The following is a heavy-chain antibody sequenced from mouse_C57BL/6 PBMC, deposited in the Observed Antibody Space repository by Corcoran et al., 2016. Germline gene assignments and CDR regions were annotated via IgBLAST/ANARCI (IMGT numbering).Heavy chain of an antibody. J-gene: IGHJ3*01. V-gene: IGHV1-26*01. Sequence: EVQLQQSGPELVKPGASVKISCKASGYTFTDYYMNWVKQSHGKSLEWIGDINPNNGGTSYNQKFKGKATLTVDKSSSTAYMELRSLTSEDSAVYYCARPPNWDQGLGFAYWGQGTLVTVSA. CDR3: ARPPNWDQGLGFAY. CDR1: GYTFTDYY. CDR2: INPNNGGT. D-gene: IGHD4-1*01.